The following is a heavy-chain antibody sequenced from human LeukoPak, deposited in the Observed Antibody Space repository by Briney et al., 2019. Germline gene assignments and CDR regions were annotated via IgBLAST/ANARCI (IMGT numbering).Heavy chain of an antibody. Sequence: GEPLRLSCAASGFTFSSYSMKWVRQAPGKGLEWVSYISSSSSTIYYADSVKGRFTISRDNAKNSLYLQMNSLRAEDTAVYYCARFSTHAFDIWGQGTMVTVSS. D-gene: IGHD3-3*01. CDR1: GFTFSSYS. V-gene: IGHV3-48*04. J-gene: IGHJ3*02. CDR3: ARFSTHAFDI. CDR2: ISSSSSTI.